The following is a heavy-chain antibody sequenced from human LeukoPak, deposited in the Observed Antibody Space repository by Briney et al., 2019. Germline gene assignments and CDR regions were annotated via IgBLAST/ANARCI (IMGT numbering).Heavy chain of an antibody. Sequence: GGSLRPSCTASGFTFSDYSMSWVRQAPGXGLEWVSSISSSSSYIFYADSVKGRFTISRDNAKNSLYLQMNSLRAEDTAVYYCARVASGWIDNWGQGTLVTVSS. J-gene: IGHJ4*02. V-gene: IGHV3-21*03. CDR1: GFTFSDYS. D-gene: IGHD6-19*01. CDR3: ARVASGWIDN. CDR2: ISSSSSYI.